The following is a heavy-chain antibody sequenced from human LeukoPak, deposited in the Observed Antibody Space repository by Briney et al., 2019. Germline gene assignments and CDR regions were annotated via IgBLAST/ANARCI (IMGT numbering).Heavy chain of an antibody. J-gene: IGHJ3*02. V-gene: IGHV3-30-3*01. Sequence: GGSLRLSCAASGFTFSSYAMHWVRQAPGKGLEWVAVISYDGSNKYYADSVKGRFTISRDNSKNTLYLQMNSLRAEDTAVYYCAREAAMVPEAFDIWAKGQWSPSLQ. D-gene: IGHD5-18*01. CDR2: ISYDGSNK. CDR3: AREAAMVPEAFDI. CDR1: GFTFSSYA.